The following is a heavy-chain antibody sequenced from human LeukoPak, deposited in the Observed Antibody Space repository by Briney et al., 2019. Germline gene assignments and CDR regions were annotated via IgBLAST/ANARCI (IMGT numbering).Heavy chain of an antibody. J-gene: IGHJ4*02. CDR2: IYYNGDT. CDR3: ARLRGYTSGNPAY. V-gene: IGHV4-39*01. D-gene: IGHD5-18*01. Sequence: PSETLSLTRIVSGASISSSSYYWGWIRQPPGKGLEWIGSIYYNGDTYYNSSLKSRLTISVDTSKNQFTLKLSSVTAADTALYYCARLRGYTSGNPAYWGQGSLVTVSS. CDR1: GASISSSSYY.